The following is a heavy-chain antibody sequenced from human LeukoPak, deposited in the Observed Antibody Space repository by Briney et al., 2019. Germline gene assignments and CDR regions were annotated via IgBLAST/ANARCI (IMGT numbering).Heavy chain of an antibody. CDR3: ARGDRPFDY. Sequence: ASVKVSCKASGYTLIDYYMHWVRQAPGQGLEWMGWISAYNGNTNYAQKLQGRVTMTTDTSTSTAYMELRSLRSDDTAVYYCARGDRPFDYWGQGTLVTVSS. CDR2: ISAYNGNT. D-gene: IGHD6-6*01. V-gene: IGHV1-18*04. J-gene: IGHJ4*02. CDR1: GYTLIDYY.